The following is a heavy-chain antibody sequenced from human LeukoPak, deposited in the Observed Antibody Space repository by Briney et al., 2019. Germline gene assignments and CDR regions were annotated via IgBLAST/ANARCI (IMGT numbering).Heavy chain of an antibody. CDR2: IYYGGST. V-gene: IGHV4-31*03. D-gene: IGHD2-2*01. CDR1: GGSISSGGDY. J-gene: IGHJ5*02. CDR3: AGYQSSTSCIDP. Sequence: PSETLSLTCTVSGGSISSGGDYWSGIRQHPGKGLEWIGYIYYGGSTYYNPSLKSRVTISVDTSKNQFSLKLSSVTAADTAVYYCAGYQSSTSCIDPWGQGTLVTVSS.